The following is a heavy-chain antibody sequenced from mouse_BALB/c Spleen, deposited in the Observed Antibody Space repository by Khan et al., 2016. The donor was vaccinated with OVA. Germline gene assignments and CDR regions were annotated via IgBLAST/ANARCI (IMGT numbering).Heavy chain of an antibody. V-gene: IGHV1-7*01. CDR3: ARDRIDY. CDR1: GYTFTTYW. CDR2: INTTSDYT. J-gene: IGHJ2*01. Sequence: QVQLQQSGAELAKPGASVKMSCKASGYTFTTYWMYWVKQRPGQGLEWIGYINTTSDYTDYTEKFKDKATLSADKSSSTAYMQLSSLTSEDSAVYYCARDRIDYWGQGTTLTVSS.